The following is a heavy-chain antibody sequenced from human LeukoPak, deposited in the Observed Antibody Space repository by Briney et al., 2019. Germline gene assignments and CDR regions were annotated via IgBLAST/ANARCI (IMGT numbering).Heavy chain of an antibody. J-gene: IGHJ4*02. D-gene: IGHD5-18*01. CDR3: ARGLSGYSYGYFIDY. CDR2: IYYSGST. CDR1: GGSISSGGYY. V-gene: IGHV4-31*03. Sequence: SETLSLTCTVSGGSISSGGYYWSWIRQHPGKGLEWIGYIYYSGSTYYNPSLKSRVTISVDTSRNQFSLRLSSVTAADTAVYYCARGLSGYSYGYFIDYWGQGTLVTVSS.